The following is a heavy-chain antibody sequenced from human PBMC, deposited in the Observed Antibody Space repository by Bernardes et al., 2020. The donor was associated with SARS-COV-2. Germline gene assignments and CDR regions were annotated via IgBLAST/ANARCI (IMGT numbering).Heavy chain of an antibody. D-gene: IGHD2-15*01. CDR3: ARQAYCSGGSCSSDIDY. CDR2: IYPGDSDT. Sequence: GESLKISCKGSGYSFTSYLIGWVRQMPGKGLEWMGIIYPGDSDTSYSPSFQGQVTISADKSISTAYLQWSSLKASDTAIYYCARQAYCSGGSCSSDIDYWGQGTLVTVSS. J-gene: IGHJ4*02. V-gene: IGHV5-51*01. CDR1: GYSFTSYL.